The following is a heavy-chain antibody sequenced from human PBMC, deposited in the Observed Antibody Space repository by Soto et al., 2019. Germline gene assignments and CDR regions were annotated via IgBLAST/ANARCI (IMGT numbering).Heavy chain of an antibody. CDR3: ARVVVVPAALVYYFDY. CDR1: GGSISSGDYS. V-gene: IGHV4-30-4*01. CDR2: IYYSGST. Sequence: SETLSLTCTVSGGSISSGDYSWSWSRQPPGKGVEWIGYIYYSGSTYYNPSLKSRVTISVDTSKNQFSLKLSSVTAADTAVYYCARVVVVPAALVYYFDYWGQGTLVTVSS. D-gene: IGHD2-2*01. J-gene: IGHJ4*02.